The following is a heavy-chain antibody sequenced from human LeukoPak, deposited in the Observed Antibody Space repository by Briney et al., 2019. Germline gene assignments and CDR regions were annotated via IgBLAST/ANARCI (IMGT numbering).Heavy chain of an antibody. CDR3: ARGTYNSSPPDL. J-gene: IGHJ3*01. CDR2: IFYTGST. Sequence: SETLSLTCTVSGVSIRSNYWSWIRQPPGKGLEWIGYIFYTGSTKYNPSLKSRVTILVDTSRNQFSLKLSSVTAADTAVYSCARGTYNSSPPDLWGQGKMVTVSS. D-gene: IGHD1-14*01. V-gene: IGHV4-59*01. CDR1: GVSIRSNY.